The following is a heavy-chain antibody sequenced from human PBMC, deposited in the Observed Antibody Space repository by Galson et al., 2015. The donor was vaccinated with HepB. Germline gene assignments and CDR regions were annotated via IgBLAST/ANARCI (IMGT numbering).Heavy chain of an antibody. Sequence: SVKVSCKASGGTFSSYAISWVRQAPGQGLEWMGGIIPIFGTANYAQKFQGRVTITADESTSTAYMELSSLRSEDTAVYYCARATRACYYDSSGYCWFDPWGQGTLVTVSS. CDR2: IIPIFGTA. CDR1: GGTFSSYA. CDR3: ARATRACYYDSSGYCWFDP. J-gene: IGHJ5*02. D-gene: IGHD3-22*01. V-gene: IGHV1-69*13.